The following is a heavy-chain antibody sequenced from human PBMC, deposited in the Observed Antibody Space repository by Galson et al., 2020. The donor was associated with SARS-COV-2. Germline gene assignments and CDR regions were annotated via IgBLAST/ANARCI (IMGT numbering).Heavy chain of an antibody. Sequence: ASVTVSCKASGYTFTSYGISWVRQAPGQGREWMGWISAYNGNTNYAQKLQGRVTMTTDTSTSTAYMELRSLRSDDTAVYYCARDTYYDILTGYPYYYYMDVWGKGTTVTVSS. D-gene: IGHD3-9*01. CDR3: ARDTYYDILTGYPYYYYMDV. CDR2: ISAYNGNT. J-gene: IGHJ6*03. V-gene: IGHV1-18*04. CDR1: GYTFTSYG.